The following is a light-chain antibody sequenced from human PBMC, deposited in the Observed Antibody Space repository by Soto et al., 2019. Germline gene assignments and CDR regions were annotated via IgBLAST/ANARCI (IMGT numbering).Light chain of an antibody. Sequence: YDLRLPPSVRVAPGQTSDISCGGNNIGSRSVHWYQQKPGQAPVLVVYDDRDRPSGIPERFDGSNSGNTATLTISRVEAGDEADYYYQVWDSTRDHYVFGTGTKVTVL. CDR2: DDR. CDR1: NIGSRS. CDR3: QVWDSTRDHYV. V-gene: IGLV3-21*02. J-gene: IGLJ1*01.